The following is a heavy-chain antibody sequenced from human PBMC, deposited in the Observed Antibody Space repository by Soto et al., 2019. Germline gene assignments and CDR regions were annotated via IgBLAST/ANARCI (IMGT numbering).Heavy chain of an antibody. CDR1: GFTFSSYA. CDR3: VKAGFSPGCGGECYSPFDY. J-gene: IGHJ4*02. D-gene: IGHD2-21*01. CDR2: ISGSGGST. V-gene: IGHV3-23*01. Sequence: GGSLRLSCAASGFTFSSYAMSWVRQAPGKGLEWVSAISGSGGSTYYADSVTGRFTISRDNSKNTLYLQMNSLRAEDTAVYYCVKAGFSPGCGGECYSPFDYWGQGTLVTVSS.